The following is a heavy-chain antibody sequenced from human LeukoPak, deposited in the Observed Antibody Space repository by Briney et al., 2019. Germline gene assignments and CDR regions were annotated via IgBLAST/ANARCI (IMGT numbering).Heavy chain of an antibody. CDR2: IYTSGST. CDR1: GGSISSYY. CDR3: ARVNRPIHYYYYYYMDV. J-gene: IGHJ6*03. V-gene: IGHV4-4*07. Sequence: SETLSLTCTVSGGSISSYYWSWIRQPAGKGLEWIGRIYTSGSTYYNPSLKSRVTISVDTSKNQFSLKLSSVTAADTAVYYCARVNRPIHYYYYYYMDVWGKGTTVTVSS. D-gene: IGHD1-14*01.